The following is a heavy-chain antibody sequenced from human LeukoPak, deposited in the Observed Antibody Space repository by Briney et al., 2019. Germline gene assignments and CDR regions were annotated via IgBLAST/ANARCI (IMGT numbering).Heavy chain of an antibody. D-gene: IGHD4-17*01. CDR1: GFFFSDYY. J-gene: IGHJ4*02. CDR2: ISRSSYI. Sequence: GGSLTLSCPASGFFFSDYYMSWIRQAAGKGLEWVSYISRSSYINYSDSVKGRFTIYRDNAKNSRYLQMNRLRAQDTAVYYCARVSYGDSGYFDYWGQGTPGTASS. V-gene: IGHV3-11*06. CDR3: ARVSYGDSGYFDY.